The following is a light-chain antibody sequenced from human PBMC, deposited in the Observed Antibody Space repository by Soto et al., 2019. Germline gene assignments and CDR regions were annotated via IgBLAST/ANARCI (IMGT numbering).Light chain of an antibody. J-gene: IGLJ2*01. CDR1: SSNIGAGYD. CDR2: GNS. CDR3: QSYDSSLSVV. Sequence: QLVLTRPPSVSGAPGQRVTISCTGSSSNIGAGYDVHWYQQLPGTAPKLLIYGNSNRPSGVPDRFSGSKSGTSASLAITGLQAEDEADYYCQSYDSSLSVVFGGGTKVTVL. V-gene: IGLV1-40*01.